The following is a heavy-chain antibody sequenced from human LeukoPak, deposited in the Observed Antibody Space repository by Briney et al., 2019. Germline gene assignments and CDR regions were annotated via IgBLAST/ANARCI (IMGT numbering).Heavy chain of an antibody. CDR3: TSEAAAGIDY. D-gene: IGHD6-13*01. J-gene: IGHJ4*02. CDR2: IKQDGSEK. CDR1: GFTFSTYW. V-gene: IGHV3-7*01. Sequence: GGSLRLSCAASGFTFSTYWMSWVRQAPGKGLEWVANIKQDGSEKYYLDSVKGRFTISRDNAKNSLYLQMNSLRAEDTAVYFCTSEAAAGIDYWGQGTLGTVSS.